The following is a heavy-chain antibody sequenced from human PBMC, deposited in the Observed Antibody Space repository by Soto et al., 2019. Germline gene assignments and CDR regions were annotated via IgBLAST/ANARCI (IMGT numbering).Heavy chain of an antibody. J-gene: IGHJ4*02. CDR2: TYYRSKWYN. Sequence: SPTLSLTCASVAHSVSRNSAARNWMTESPSRGLEWLGRTYYRSKWYNDYAVSVKSRITINPDTSKNQFSLQLSSVTPEDTALYPCARALGCCYSPVWIFDYWRRGPLVTVSS. V-gene: IGHV6-1*01. CDR3: ARALGCCYSPVWIFDY. CDR1: AHSVSRNSAA. D-gene: IGHD2-21*01.